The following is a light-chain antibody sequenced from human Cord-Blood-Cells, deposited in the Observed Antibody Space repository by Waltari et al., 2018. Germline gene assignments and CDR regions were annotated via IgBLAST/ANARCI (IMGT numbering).Light chain of an antibody. CDR2: DAS. V-gene: IGKV3-11*01. CDR3: QQRSNS. Sequence: ELVLTQSPATPSLSRGERATLSCRASQSVSSYLAWYQQKPGQAPRLLIYDASNRATGIPARFSGSGSGTDFTLTISSLEPEDFAVYYCQQRSNSFGQGTKLEIK. CDR1: QSVSSY. J-gene: IGKJ2*03.